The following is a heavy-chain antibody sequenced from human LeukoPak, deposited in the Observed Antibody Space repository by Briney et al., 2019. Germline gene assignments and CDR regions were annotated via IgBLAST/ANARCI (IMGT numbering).Heavy chain of an antibody. J-gene: IGHJ4*02. CDR2: ISYDGSNK. CDR3: ARDQGDYGDEGYLDY. CDR1: GFTFSSYG. Sequence: PGRSLRLSCAASGFTFSSYGMHWVRQAPGKGLEWVAVISYDGSNKYYADSVKGRFTISRDSSKNTQYLQMNSLRTEDTAVYYCARDQGDYGDEGYLDYWGQGTLVTVSS. D-gene: IGHD4-17*01. V-gene: IGHV3-30*03.